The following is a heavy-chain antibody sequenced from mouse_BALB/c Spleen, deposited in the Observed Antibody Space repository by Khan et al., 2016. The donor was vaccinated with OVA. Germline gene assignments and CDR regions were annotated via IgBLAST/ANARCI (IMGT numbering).Heavy chain of an antibody. Sequence: EVELVESGGDLVKPGGSLKLSCAASGFTFSSYSMSWVRQTPDKRLEWVASISSGGDYTYYPDSVKGRFTISRDNAKNTLYLQMSDLKSEDTAMYCWAVRLTGSFAYWGQGTLVTVSA. D-gene: IGHD4-1*01. CDR3: AVRLTGSFAY. CDR2: ISSGGDYT. J-gene: IGHJ3*01. V-gene: IGHV5-6*01. CDR1: GFTFSSYS.